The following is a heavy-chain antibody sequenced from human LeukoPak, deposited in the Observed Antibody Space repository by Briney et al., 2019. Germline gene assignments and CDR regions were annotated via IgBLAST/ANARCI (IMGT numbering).Heavy chain of an antibody. Sequence: PGGSLRLSCAASGFTFSNYGINWVRQAPGKGLEWVSGISGSGGTIYYADSVKGRFTISRDNSENTLYLQMNSLRAEDTAVYYCAPYCIGGSCYLPDYWGQGTLVTVSS. J-gene: IGHJ4*02. CDR2: ISGSGGTI. CDR1: GFTFSNYG. D-gene: IGHD2-15*01. V-gene: IGHV3-23*01. CDR3: APYCIGGSCYLPDY.